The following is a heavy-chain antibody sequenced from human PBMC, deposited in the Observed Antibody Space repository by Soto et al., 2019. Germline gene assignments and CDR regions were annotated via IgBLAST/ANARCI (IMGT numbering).Heavy chain of an antibody. CDR1: GSTFGNYA. Sequence: PGGLPRLSCTASGSTFGNYAMAWVRQAPGKGLECVSRISGSGGGTYYADSVKGRVTISRDNSENTLYLHLNSLRVEDTAIYYCARIPHRYDALTGPGYWGQGALVTVS. CDR3: ARIPHRYDALTGPGY. D-gene: IGHD3-9*01. J-gene: IGHJ4*02. V-gene: IGHV3-23*01. CDR2: ISGSGGGT.